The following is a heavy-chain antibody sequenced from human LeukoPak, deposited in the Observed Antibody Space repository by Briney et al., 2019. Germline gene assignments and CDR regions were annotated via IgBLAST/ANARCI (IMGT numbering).Heavy chain of an antibody. V-gene: IGHV3-11*01. J-gene: IGHJ4*02. CDR3: ARDRGQDFWSGYYRGYFDY. Sequence: GGSLRLSCAASGFTFSDYYMSRIRQAPGKGLEWVSYISSSGSTIYYADSVKGRFTISRDNAKNSLYLQMNSLRAEDTAVYYCARDRGQDFWSGYYRGYFDYWGQGTLVTVSS. CDR2: ISSSGSTI. CDR1: GFTFSDYY. D-gene: IGHD3-3*01.